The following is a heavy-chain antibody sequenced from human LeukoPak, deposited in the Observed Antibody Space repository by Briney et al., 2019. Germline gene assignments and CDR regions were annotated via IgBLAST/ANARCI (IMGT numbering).Heavy chain of an antibody. Sequence: PGRSVRLSCAASGFTFSNYGMHWVRQAPGKGLEWVAVIWYDGSTEYYADSVKGRFTISRDNSKNTLYLQMNSLRAEVTAVSYCTKVGSSDDHDFWGHGTLVTVSS. D-gene: IGHD1-26*01. J-gene: IGHJ4*01. CDR2: IWYDGSTE. CDR1: GFTFSNYG. V-gene: IGHV3-33*06. CDR3: TKVGSSDDHDF.